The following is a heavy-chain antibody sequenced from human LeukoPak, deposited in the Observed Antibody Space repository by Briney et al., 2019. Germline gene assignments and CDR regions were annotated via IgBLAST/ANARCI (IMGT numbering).Heavy chain of an antibody. CDR2: IYSGNT. CDR1: GFTVSSNY. CDR3: ARRAGAYSHPYDY. V-gene: IGHV3-53*01. Sequence: TGGSLRLSCTVSGFTVSSNYMSCVRQAPGKGLEWVSFIYSGNTHYSDSVKGRFTITRDNSKNTLYLQMNRLRAEDTPVYYCARRAGAYSHPYDYWGQGTLVTVSS. J-gene: IGHJ4*02. D-gene: IGHD4/OR15-4a*01.